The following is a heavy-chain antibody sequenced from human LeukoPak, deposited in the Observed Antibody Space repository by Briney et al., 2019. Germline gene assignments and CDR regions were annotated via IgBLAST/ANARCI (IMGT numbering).Heavy chain of an antibody. J-gene: IGHJ3*02. CDR3: ARDTRALDAFDI. CDR2: TYYRSKWYN. V-gene: IGHV6-1*01. CDR1: GDSVSSNNAA. Sequence: SQTLSLTCAISGDSVSSNNAAWNWIRQSPSRGLEWLGKTYYRSKWYNDYAVSVKSRITINPDTSKNQFSLQLNSVTPEDTAVYYCARDTRALDAFDIWGQGTMVAVSS.